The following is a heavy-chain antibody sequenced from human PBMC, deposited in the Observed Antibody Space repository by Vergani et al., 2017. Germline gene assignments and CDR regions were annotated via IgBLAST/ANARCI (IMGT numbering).Heavy chain of an antibody. CDR3: AKDRSVVQTYYYYGMDV. D-gene: IGHD3-16*02. Sequence: EVQLLESGGGLVQPGGSLRLSCAASGFTFSSYAMSWVRQAPGKGLEWVSAISGSGGSTYYADSVKGRFTIPRDNSKNTLYLQMNSLRAEDTAVYYCAKDRSVVQTYYYYGMDVWGQGTTVTVSS. CDR1: GFTFSSYA. V-gene: IGHV3-23*01. CDR2: ISGSGGST. J-gene: IGHJ6*02.